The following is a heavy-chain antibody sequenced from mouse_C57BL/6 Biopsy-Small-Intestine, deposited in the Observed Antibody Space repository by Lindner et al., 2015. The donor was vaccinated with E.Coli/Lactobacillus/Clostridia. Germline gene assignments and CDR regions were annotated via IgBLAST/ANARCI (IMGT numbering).Heavy chain of an antibody. CDR3: ARPFEHGSSYKAWFAY. Sequence: GQLQESGPELVKPGASVKISCKTSGYSFTGYYMNWVKHSPEKSLEWIGEINPSTGGTIYNQNFKAKATLTVDKSSSTAYMELKSLTSEDSAVYYCARPFEHGSSYKAWFAYWGQGTLVTVS. J-gene: IGHJ3*01. D-gene: IGHD1-1*01. CDR2: INPSTGGT. V-gene: IGHV1-42*01. CDR1: GYSFTGYY.